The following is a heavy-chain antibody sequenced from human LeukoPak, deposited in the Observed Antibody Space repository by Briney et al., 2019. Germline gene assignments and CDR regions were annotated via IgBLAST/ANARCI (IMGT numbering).Heavy chain of an antibody. J-gene: IGHJ4*02. CDR1: GGSISSGGHY. Sequence: SQTLSLTCTVSGGSISSGGHYWSWIRQHPGKGLEWLGYIYYSGSTYYTPSLKSRVTISVDTSKNQFSLKLSSVTAADTAVYYCAAYSSGYHDYWGQGTLVTVSS. CDR2: IYYSGST. V-gene: IGHV4-31*03. D-gene: IGHD3-22*01. CDR3: AAYSSGYHDY.